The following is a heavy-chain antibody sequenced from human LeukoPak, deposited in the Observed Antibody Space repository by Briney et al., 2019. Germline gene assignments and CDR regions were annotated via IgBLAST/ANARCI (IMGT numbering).Heavy chain of an antibody. D-gene: IGHD6-19*01. J-gene: IGHJ4*02. Sequence: VASVKVSXKASGGTFRSYAISWVRQAPGQGLEWMGGIIPIFGTANYAQKFQGRVTITTDESTSTAYMELSSLRSEDTAVYYCASSYSSGRVDYWGQGTLVTVSS. V-gene: IGHV1-69*05. CDR2: IIPIFGTA. CDR1: GGTFRSYA. CDR3: ASSYSSGRVDY.